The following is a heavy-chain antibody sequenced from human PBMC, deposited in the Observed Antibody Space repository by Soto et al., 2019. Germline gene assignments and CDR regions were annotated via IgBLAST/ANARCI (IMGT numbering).Heavy chain of an antibody. CDR1: VFTLDCYA. CDR3: AKDNHYDSRGYYSVGYYYYGMDV. J-gene: IGHJ6*01. Sequence: PGGSLRLACAASVFTLDCYAMLWLWQAPGKGLDWVPGISWNSGSIGYADSVKGRFTISRDNAKNSLYLQMNSLRAEDTALYYCAKDNHYDSRGYYSVGYYYYGMDVWGQGAPVTVSS. V-gene: IGHV3-9*01. D-gene: IGHD3-22*01. CDR2: ISWNSGSI.